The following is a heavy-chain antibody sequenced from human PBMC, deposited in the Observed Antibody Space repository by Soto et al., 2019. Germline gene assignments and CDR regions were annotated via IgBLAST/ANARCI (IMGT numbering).Heavy chain of an antibody. V-gene: IGHV1-45*02. CDR3: AIAAAGMSSRFDP. Sequence: AASVKVSCKASGYTFTYRYLHWVRQAPGQALEWMGWITPFNGNTNYAQKFQDRVTITRDRSMSTAYMELSSLRSEDTAMYYCAIAAAGMSSRFDPWGQGTLVTVSS. J-gene: IGHJ5*02. D-gene: IGHD6-13*01. CDR1: GYTFTYRY. CDR2: ITPFNGNT.